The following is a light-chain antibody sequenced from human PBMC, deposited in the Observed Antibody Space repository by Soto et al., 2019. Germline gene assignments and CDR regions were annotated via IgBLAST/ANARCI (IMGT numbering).Light chain of an antibody. V-gene: IGLV1-40*01. CDR1: SSNIGAGYD. Sequence: QSLLTQPPSVSGAPWQRVTISCTGSSSNIGAGYDVHWYQQLPGTAPKLLIYGNSNRPSGVPDRFSGSKSGTSASLAITGLQAEDEADYYCQSYDSSLSVFGTGTKVPVL. J-gene: IGLJ1*01. CDR2: GNS. CDR3: QSYDSSLSV.